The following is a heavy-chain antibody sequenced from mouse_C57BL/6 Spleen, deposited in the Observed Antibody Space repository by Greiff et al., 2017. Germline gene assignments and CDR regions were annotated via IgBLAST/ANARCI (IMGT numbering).Heavy chain of an antibody. CDR3: ASTTPWFAY. CDR2: VDPSDGYT. J-gene: IGHJ3*01. CDR1: GYTFTSYW. V-gene: IGHV1-50*01. Sequence: VQLQQPGAELVKPGASVKLSCKASGYTFTSYWMQWVKQRPGQGLEWIGEVDPSDGYTNYNQKFKGKATLTVDTSSSTAYLQLSSLTSEDAAVYYCASTTPWFAYWGQGTLVTVSA. D-gene: IGHD1-1*01.